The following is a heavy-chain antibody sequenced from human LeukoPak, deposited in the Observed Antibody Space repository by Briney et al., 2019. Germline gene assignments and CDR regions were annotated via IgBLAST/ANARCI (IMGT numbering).Heavy chain of an antibody. CDR1: EFKFDDYA. J-gene: IGHJ2*01. CDR2: ISWSSGHM. V-gene: IGHV3-9*01. CDR3: VRSVVVVAATPTHFDL. D-gene: IGHD2-15*01. Sequence: GGSLRLSCAAAEFKFDDYAMHWVRQGQGKGLEWVAGISWSSGHMEYAESVKGRFTISRDNARNALYLQVDGLRRDDTALYYCVRSVVVVAATPTHFDLWGRGTQVIVSS.